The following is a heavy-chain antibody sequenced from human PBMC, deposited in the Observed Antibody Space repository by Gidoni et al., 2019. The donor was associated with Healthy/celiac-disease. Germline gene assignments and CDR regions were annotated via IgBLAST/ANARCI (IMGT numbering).Heavy chain of an antibody. CDR1: VGSISSYY. J-gene: IGHJ4*02. Sequence: QVQLQESGPGLVKPSETLSLTCTVSVGSISSYYWSWIRQPPGKGLEWIGYIYYSGSTNYNPSLKSRVTISVDTSKNQFSLKLSSVTAADTAVYYCARWNALSGYFDYWGQGTLVTVSS. D-gene: IGHD1-1*01. V-gene: IGHV4-59*01. CDR2: IYYSGST. CDR3: ARWNALSGYFDY.